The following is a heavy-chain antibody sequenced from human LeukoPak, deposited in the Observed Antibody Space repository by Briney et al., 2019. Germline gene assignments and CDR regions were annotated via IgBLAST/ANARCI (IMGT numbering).Heavy chain of an antibody. V-gene: IGHV3-74*01. CDR3: AELGITMIGGV. CDR1: GFTFSSYW. J-gene: IGHJ6*04. CDR2: INSDGSST. D-gene: IGHD3-10*02. Sequence: GGSLRLSCAASGFTFSSYWMHWVRQAPGKGLVWVSHINSDGSSTNYADSVKGRFTISRDNAKNSLYLQMNSLRAEDTAVYYCAELGITMIGGVWGKGTTVTISS.